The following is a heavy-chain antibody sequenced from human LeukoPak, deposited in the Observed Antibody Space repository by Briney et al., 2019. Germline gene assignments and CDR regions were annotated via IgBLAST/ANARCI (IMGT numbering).Heavy chain of an antibody. D-gene: IGHD3-10*01. CDR1: GFTVSGNY. V-gene: IGHV3-53*01. Sequence: GGSLRLSCAASGFTVSGNYMSWVRQAPGKGLEWVSVIYSGGSTYYSDSVKGRFTISRDNSKNTLYLQMNSLRAEDTAVYYCARKKVTDDAFDIWGQGTMVTVSS. CDR2: IYSGGST. J-gene: IGHJ3*02. CDR3: ARKKVTDDAFDI.